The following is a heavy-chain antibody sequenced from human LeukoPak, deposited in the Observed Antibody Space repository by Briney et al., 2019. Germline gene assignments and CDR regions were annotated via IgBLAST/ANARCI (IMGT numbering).Heavy chain of an antibody. Sequence: GGSLRLSCAASGFTFSSFAMSWVRQAPGKGLEWVSTISSGGGSTYYADSVRGRFTISRDNSKNIVFLQMNSLRAEDTAVYYCAKDIYGDYEYYLDYWGQGTLVTVSS. D-gene: IGHD4-17*01. CDR1: GFTFSSFA. V-gene: IGHV3-23*01. CDR3: AKDIYGDYEYYLDY. J-gene: IGHJ4*02. CDR2: ISSGGGST.